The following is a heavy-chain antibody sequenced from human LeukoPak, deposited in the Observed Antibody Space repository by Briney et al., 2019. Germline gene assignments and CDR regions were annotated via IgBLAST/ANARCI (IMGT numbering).Heavy chain of an antibody. V-gene: IGHV1-69*13. CDR1: GGTFSSYA. Sequence: SVEVSCKASGGTFSSYAISWVRQAPGQGLEWMGGIIPIFGTANYAQKFQGRVTITADESTSTAYMELSSLRSEDTAVYYCARSIVATVEMFDYWGQGTLVTVSS. CDR2: IIPIFGTA. D-gene: IGHD5-12*01. J-gene: IGHJ4*02. CDR3: ARSIVATVEMFDY.